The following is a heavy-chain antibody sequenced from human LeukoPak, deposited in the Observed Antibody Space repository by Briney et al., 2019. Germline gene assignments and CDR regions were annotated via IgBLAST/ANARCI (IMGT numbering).Heavy chain of an antibody. CDR2: ISAYNGNT. CDR3: ARARPTIFGVVMPDLDY. CDR1: GYTFTSYG. J-gene: IGHJ4*02. D-gene: IGHD3-3*01. V-gene: IGHV1-18*01. Sequence: GASVKVSCKASGYTFTSYGISWVRQAPGQGLEWMGWISAYNGNTNYAQKLQGRVTMTTDTSTSTAYMELRSLRSDDTAVYYCARARPTIFGVVMPDLDYWGQGTLVTVSS.